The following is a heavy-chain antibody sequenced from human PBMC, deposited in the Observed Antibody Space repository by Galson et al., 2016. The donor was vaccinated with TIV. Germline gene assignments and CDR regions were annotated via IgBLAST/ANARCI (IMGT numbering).Heavy chain of an antibody. Sequence: SLRLSCAASGSSFRSYWMSWVRQAPGKGLQWVANIKEDGSEIYYVDSVKGRFAISRDNAKNSLYLQMSSLRAEDTAMYYCSRDLTTGNPGYDYWGQGTLVTVSS. J-gene: IGHJ4*02. CDR1: GSSFRSYW. D-gene: IGHD1-1*01. CDR2: IKEDGSEI. V-gene: IGHV3-7*01. CDR3: SRDLTTGNPGYDY.